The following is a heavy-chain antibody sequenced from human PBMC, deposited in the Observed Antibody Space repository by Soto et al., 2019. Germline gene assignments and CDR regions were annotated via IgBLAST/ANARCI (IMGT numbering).Heavy chain of an antibody. V-gene: IGHV1-18*01. CDR1: GYTFTSYG. J-gene: IGHJ6*02. Sequence: ASVKVSCKASGYTFTSYGISWVRQAPGQGLEWMGWISAYNGNTNYAQKLQGRVTMTTDTSTSTAYMELRSLRSDDAAVYYCARVVGEAYYYGMDVWGQGTTVTVSS. CDR3: ARVVGEAYYYGMDV. CDR2: ISAYNGNT.